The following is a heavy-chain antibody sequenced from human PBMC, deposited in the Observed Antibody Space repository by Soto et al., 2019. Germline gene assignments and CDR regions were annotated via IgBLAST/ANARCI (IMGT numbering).Heavy chain of an antibody. CDR1: GFTFADYT. Sequence: PGGSLRLSCAASGFTFADYTMHWVRQAPGKGLEWVSLISWDGGSTYYAASVKGRFTISRDNTKNSLYLQMNSLRTEDTAVYYCAKDGNSGSYYLFDYWGQG. D-gene: IGHD1-26*01. CDR2: ISWDGGST. CDR3: AKDGNSGSYYLFDY. J-gene: IGHJ4*02. V-gene: IGHV3-43*01.